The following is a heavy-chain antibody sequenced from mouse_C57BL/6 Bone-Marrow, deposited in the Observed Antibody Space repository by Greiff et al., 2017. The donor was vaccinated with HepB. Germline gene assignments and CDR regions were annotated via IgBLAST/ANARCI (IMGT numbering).Heavy chain of an antibody. V-gene: IGHV2-2*01. CDR1: GFSFTSYG. D-gene: IGHD1-1*01. Sequence: QVQLQQSGPGLVQPSQSLSITCTVSGFSFTSYGVHWVRQSPGKGLEWLGVIWSGGSTDYNAAFISRLSISKDNSKSQVFFKMNSLQADDTAIYYCARITTVVPYYFDYWGQGTTLTVSS. CDR3: ARITTVVPYYFDY. CDR2: IWSGGST. J-gene: IGHJ2*01.